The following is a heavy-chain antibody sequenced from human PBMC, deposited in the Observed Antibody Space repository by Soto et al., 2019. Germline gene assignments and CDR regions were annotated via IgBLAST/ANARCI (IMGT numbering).Heavy chain of an antibody. D-gene: IGHD2-2*01. J-gene: IGHJ4*02. CDR1: GYTFTSHD. V-gene: IGHV1-8*01. Sequence: QVQLVQSGAEVKKPGASVKVSCKASGYTFTSHDINWMRQATGQGLEWMGWMNPNSGHTNYAQKFQGRVTMTRDTSISTADLELTNLRSEDTAIYYCASDMSTTWGQGTLVTVSS. CDR3: ASDMSTT. CDR2: MNPNSGHT.